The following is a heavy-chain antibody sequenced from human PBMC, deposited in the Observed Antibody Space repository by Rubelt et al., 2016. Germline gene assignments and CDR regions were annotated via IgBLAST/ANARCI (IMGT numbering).Heavy chain of an antibody. CDR3: AKADDYVWGSYRY. Sequence: QVQLVESGGGVVQPGRSLRLSCAASGFTFSSYGMHWVRQAPGKGLEWVAVISYDGSNKYYADSVKGRFTISRDNSKNTLYLQMNSLRAEDTAVYYCAKADDYVWGSYRYWGQGTLVTVSS. J-gene: IGHJ4*02. V-gene: IGHV3-30*18. CDR2: ISYDGSNK. CDR1: GFTFSSYG. D-gene: IGHD3-16*02.